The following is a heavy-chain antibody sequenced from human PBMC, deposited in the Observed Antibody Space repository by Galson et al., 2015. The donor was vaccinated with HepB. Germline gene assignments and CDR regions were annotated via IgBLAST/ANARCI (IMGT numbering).Heavy chain of an antibody. CDR1: GYTFTSYY. Sequence: SVKVSCKASGYTFTSYYMHWVRQAPGQGLEWMGIINPSGGSTSYAQKFQGRVTMTRDTSTSTVYMELSSLRSEDTAVYYCAKDGDSDRGFRDVWGQGTTVTVSS. D-gene: IGHD2-21*02. CDR3: AKDGDSDRGFRDV. V-gene: IGHV1-46*01. J-gene: IGHJ6*02. CDR2: INPSGGST.